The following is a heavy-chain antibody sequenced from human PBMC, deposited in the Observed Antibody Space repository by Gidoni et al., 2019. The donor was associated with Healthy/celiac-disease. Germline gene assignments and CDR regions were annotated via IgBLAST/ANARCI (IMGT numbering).Heavy chain of an antibody. Sequence: EVQLVESGGGLVKPGGSLRLSCAASGFTFSSYSMNWVRQAPGQGLEWVSSISSSSSYIYYADSVKGRFTISRDNAKNSLYLQMNSLRAEDTAVYYCARGLQLIAAANWFDPWGQGTLVTVSS. J-gene: IGHJ5*02. CDR1: GFTFSSYS. D-gene: IGHD6-13*01. CDR2: ISSSSSYI. V-gene: IGHV3-21*01. CDR3: ARGLQLIAAANWFDP.